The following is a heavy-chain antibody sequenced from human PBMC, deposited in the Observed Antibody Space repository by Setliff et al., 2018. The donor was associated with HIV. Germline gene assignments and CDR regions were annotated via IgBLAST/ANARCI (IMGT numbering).Heavy chain of an antibody. CDR3: ARYAYLHGYNWFDP. J-gene: IGHJ5*02. V-gene: IGHV4-39*01. CDR2: IYYTGST. Sequence: PSETLSLTCTVSGGSISSVSYYWGWIRQPPGKGLEWIGTIYYTGSTYYNPSLRSRVTLSVDTSKNQFSLKLSSVTAADTAVYYCARYAYLHGYNWFDPWGHGTLVTVSS. CDR1: GGSISSVSYY.